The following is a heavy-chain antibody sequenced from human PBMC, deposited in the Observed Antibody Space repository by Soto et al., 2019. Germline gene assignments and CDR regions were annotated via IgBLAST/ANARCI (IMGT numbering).Heavy chain of an antibody. D-gene: IGHD4-17*01. Sequence: GASVKVSCKASGGTFSSYAISWVRQAPGQGLEWMGGIIPIFGTANYAQKFQGRVTITADESTSTAYMELSSLRSEDTAVYYCATTHDYGGNGYFDYWGQGTLVTVSS. CDR3: ATTHDYGGNGYFDY. J-gene: IGHJ4*02. CDR2: IIPIFGTA. CDR1: GGTFSSYA. V-gene: IGHV1-69*13.